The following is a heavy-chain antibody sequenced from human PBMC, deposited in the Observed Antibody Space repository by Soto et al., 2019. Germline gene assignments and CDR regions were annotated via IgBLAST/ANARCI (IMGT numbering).Heavy chain of an antibody. Sequence: QVQLVQSGAEVKKPGASVKVSCKASGYTFTSYGISWVRQAPGQGLEWMGWISAYNGNTNYALKLQGRVTMTTDTSTSTAYMKLRILNSDDTAVYYCARDCRSSSVYLEGWFCWFDPWGQGTLVTVSS. CDR1: GYTFTSYG. CDR3: ARDCRSSSVYLEGWFCWFDP. CDR2: ISAYNGNT. D-gene: IGHD6-13*01. V-gene: IGHV1-18*01. J-gene: IGHJ5*02.